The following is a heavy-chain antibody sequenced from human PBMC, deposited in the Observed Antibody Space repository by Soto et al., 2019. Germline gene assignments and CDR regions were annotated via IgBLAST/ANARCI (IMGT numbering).Heavy chain of an antibody. Sequence: EASVKVSCAASGYTFTSYGSSWVRQAPGQGLEWMGWMNPNSGNTGYAQKFQGRVTMTRNTSISTAYMELSSLRSEDTAVYYCARDLVVVAATPAAWFDPWGQGTLVTVSS. CDR3: ARDLVVVAATPAAWFDP. CDR2: MNPNSGNT. CDR1: GYTFTSYG. D-gene: IGHD2-15*01. V-gene: IGHV1-8*02. J-gene: IGHJ5*02.